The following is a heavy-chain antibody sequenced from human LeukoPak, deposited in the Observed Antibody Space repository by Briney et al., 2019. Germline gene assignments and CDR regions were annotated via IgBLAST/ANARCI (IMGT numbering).Heavy chain of an antibody. CDR3: ARAVTGCSSTSCYWGYYYYGMDV. V-gene: IGHV3-30-3*01. Sequence: GGSLRLSCAASGFTFSSYAMHWVRQAPGKGLEWVAVISYDGSNKYYADSVKGRFTISRDNSKNTLYLQVNSLRAEDTAVYYCARAVTGCSSTSCYWGYYYYGMDVWGQGTTVTVSS. J-gene: IGHJ6*02. CDR2: ISYDGSNK. CDR1: GFTFSSYA. D-gene: IGHD2-2*01.